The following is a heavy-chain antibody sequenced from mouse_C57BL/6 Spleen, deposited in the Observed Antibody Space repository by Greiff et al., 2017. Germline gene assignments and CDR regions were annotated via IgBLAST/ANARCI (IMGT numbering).Heavy chain of an antibody. CDR1: GYAFSSSW. V-gene: IGHV1-82*01. J-gene: IGHJ2*01. Sequence: QVQLQQSGPELVKPGASVKISCKASGYAFSSSWMNWVKQRPGQGLEWIGRIYPGDGDTNYNGKFKGKATLTADKSSSTAYMQLSSLTSEDSAVYFCASGFITTVVGYFDYWGQGTTLTVSS. D-gene: IGHD1-1*01. CDR3: ASGFITTVVGYFDY. CDR2: IYPGDGDT.